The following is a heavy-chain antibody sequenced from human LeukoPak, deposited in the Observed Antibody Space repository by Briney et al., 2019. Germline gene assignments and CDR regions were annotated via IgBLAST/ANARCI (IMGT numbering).Heavy chain of an antibody. Sequence: SETLSLTCTVSGGSISSYYWSWIRQPPGKGLEWIGYIYYSGSTYYNPSLKSRVTISVDTSKNQFSLKLSSVTAADTAVYYCARVKSESKRGYSGYDATLIDYWGQGTLVTVSS. CDR2: IYYSGST. J-gene: IGHJ4*02. V-gene: IGHV4-59*12. D-gene: IGHD5-12*01. CDR1: GGSISSYY. CDR3: ARVKSESKRGYSGYDATLIDY.